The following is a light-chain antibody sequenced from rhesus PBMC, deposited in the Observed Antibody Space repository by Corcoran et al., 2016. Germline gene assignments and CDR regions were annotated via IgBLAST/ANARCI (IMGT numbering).Light chain of an antibody. V-gene: IGKV3-24*04. J-gene: IGKJ1*01. Sequence: EIVVTQSPATLSLSPGERATLSCRASQSVGTSLAWYQQKPGQAPRLLIYDASRRAIGLPDRFSGNGSGTAFSLTIISLEPEDVGIYYCQQSDDLWTFGQGTKVEIK. CDR2: DAS. CDR3: QQSDDLWT. CDR1: QSVGTS.